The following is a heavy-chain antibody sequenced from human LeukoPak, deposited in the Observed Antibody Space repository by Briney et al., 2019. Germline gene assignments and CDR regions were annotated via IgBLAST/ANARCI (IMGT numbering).Heavy chain of an antibody. CDR2: INHSGST. V-gene: IGHV4-34*01. D-gene: IGHD2-15*01. Sequence: SETLSLTCAVYGGSFSGYYWSWIRQPPGKGLEWIGEINHSGSTNCNPSLKSRVTISVDTSKNQFSLKLSSVTAADTAVYYCARGDEQGYCSGGSCFPFDYWGQGTLVTVSS. J-gene: IGHJ4*02. CDR1: GGSFSGYY. CDR3: ARGDEQGYCSGGSCFPFDY.